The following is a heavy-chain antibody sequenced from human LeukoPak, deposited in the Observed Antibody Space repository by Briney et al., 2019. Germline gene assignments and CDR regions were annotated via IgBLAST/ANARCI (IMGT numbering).Heavy chain of an antibody. CDR1: GYTFIHYG. CDR2: IIPIFGTA. V-gene: IGHV1-69*05. J-gene: IGHJ4*02. CDR3: ARSFWSGYYKNRIFDY. Sequence: SVKVSCKASGYTFIHYGITWVRQAPGQGLEWMGGIIPIFGTANYAQKFQGRVTITTDESTSTAYMELSSLRSEDTAVYYCARSFWSGYYKNRIFDYWGQGTLVTVSS. D-gene: IGHD3-3*01.